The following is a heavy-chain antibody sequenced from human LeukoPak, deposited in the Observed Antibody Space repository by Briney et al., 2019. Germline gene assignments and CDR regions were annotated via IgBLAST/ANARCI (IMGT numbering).Heavy chain of an antibody. D-gene: IGHD6-13*01. CDR1: GFTFSSSA. Sequence: GGSLRLSCAASGFTFSSSAMSWVRQAPGKGLEWVSAISNNGGYTYYADSVKGRFTISRDNSKNTVYLQVNTPRAEDTALYYCARLEKQQRGFYFDYWGQGTLVTVSS. J-gene: IGHJ4*02. CDR2: ISNNGGYT. V-gene: IGHV3-23*01. CDR3: ARLEKQQRGFYFDY.